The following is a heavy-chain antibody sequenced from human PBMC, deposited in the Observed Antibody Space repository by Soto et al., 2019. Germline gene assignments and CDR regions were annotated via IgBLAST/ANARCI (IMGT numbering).Heavy chain of an antibody. CDR3: ASLVDYGDPNYYYYGMYV. V-gene: IGHV1-3*01. CDR1: GYTFTSYA. D-gene: IGHD4-17*01. J-gene: IGHJ6*02. CDR2: INAGNGNT. Sequence: GASVKVSCKASGYTFTSYAMHWVRQAPGQGLEWMGWINAGNGNTKYSQKFQGRVTITRDTSASTAYMELSSLRSEDTAVYYCASLVDYGDPNYYYYGMYVWGQGTTVTVSS.